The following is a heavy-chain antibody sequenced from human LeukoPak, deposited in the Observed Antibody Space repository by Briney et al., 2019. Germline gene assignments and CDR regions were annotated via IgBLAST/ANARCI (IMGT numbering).Heavy chain of an antibody. D-gene: IGHD2-2*01. CDR2: INHSGST. Sequence: SETLSLTCAVYGGSFSGYYWSWIRQPPGKGLEWIGEINHSGSTNYNPSLKSRVTISVDTSKNQFSLKLSSVTAADTAVYYCARHVVVPAATDLIDCWGQGTLVTVSS. V-gene: IGHV4-34*01. CDR3: ARHVVVPAATDLIDC. J-gene: IGHJ4*02. CDR1: GGSFSGYY.